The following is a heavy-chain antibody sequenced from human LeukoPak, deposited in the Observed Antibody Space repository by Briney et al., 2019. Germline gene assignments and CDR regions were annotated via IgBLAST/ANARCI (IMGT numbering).Heavy chain of an antibody. V-gene: IGHV4-34*01. CDR2: INHSGST. Sequence: PSETLSLTCAVYGGSFSGYYWSWIRQPPGKGLEWIGEINHSGSTNYNPSLKSRVTISVDTSKNQFSLKLSSVTAADTAVYYCARLRLAYYYGSGSLARKYYFDYWGQGTLVTVSS. CDR1: GGSFSGYY. CDR3: ARLRLAYYYGSGSLARKYYFDY. J-gene: IGHJ4*02. D-gene: IGHD3-10*01.